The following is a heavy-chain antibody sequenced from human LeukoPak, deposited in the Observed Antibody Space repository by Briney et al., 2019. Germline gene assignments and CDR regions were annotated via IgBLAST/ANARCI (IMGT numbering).Heavy chain of an antibody. CDR2: ISSSSDYI. Sequence: GGSLRLSCAASGFTFSSYNMNWVRQAPGKGLEWVSSISSSSDYIYYADSVKGRFTISRDNAKNTLYLQMNSLRVEDTAVYYCARDFMYSISCAGCWGQGTLVTVSS. D-gene: IGHD6-13*01. J-gene: IGHJ4*02. CDR3: ARDFMYSISCAGC. CDR1: GFTFSSYN. V-gene: IGHV3-21*01.